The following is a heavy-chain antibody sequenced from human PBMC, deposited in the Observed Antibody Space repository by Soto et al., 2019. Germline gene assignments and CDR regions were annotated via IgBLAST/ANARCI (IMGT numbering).Heavy chain of an antibody. CDR1: GIEFSNYA. J-gene: IGHJ4*02. V-gene: IGHV3-23*01. CDR3: AKDGNWLDVYFDV. D-gene: IGHD6-19*01. CDR2: SSASGRSR. Sequence: VGSLRLSCVASGIEFSNYAMSWVRQAPGKGLEWVSISSASGRSRYHADSVKGRFTISRDNSKNTLYLHMTSLRAEDTAVYYCAKDGNWLDVYFDVWGQGTPVTVSS.